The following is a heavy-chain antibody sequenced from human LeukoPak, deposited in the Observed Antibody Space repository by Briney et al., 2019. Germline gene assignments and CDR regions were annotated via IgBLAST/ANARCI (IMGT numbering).Heavy chain of an antibody. CDR2: IYTSGRT. V-gene: IGHV4-4*09. D-gene: IGHD2/OR15-2a*01. CDR1: GGSIRTYY. CDR3: ARGDFYRYYFDY. J-gene: IGHJ4*02. Sequence: PSETLSLTCTVSGGSIRTYYWSWIRQPPGKGLEWIGYIYTSGRTNYNPSLKSRVTMSLDTSENQFSLKLSSVTAADTAVYYCARGDFYRYYFDYWGQGTLVTVSS.